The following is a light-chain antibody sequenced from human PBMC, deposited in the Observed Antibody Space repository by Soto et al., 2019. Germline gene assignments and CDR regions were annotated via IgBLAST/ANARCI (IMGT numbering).Light chain of an antibody. V-gene: IGKV3-15*01. CDR2: GAS. J-gene: IGKJ1*01. CDR1: QSVSSN. CDR3: QQYNNWPPWT. Sequence: EIVMTQFPAPLSVSPGERATLSCRASQSVSSNLAWYQQKPGQAPRLLIYGASTRATGIPARFSGSGSGTEFTLNIRSLQSEDFAVYYCQQYNNWPPWTFGQGTKVEIK.